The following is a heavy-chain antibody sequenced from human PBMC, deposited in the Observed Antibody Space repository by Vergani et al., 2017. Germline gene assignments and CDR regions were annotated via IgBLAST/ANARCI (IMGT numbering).Heavy chain of an antibody. J-gene: IGHJ5*02. Sequence: QVQLQQWGAGLLKPSETLSLTCAVYGGSFSGYYWSWIRQPPGKGLEWIGEINHSGSTNYNPSLKSRVTISVDTSKNQFSLKLSSVTAADTAVYYCARREDQLVRSWFDPWGQGTLVTVSS. CDR2: INHSGST. CDR3: ARREDQLVRSWFDP. V-gene: IGHV4-34*01. CDR1: GGSFSGYY. D-gene: IGHD6-13*01.